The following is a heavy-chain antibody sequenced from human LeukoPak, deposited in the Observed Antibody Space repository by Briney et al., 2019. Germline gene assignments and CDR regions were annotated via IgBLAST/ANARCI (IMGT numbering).Heavy chain of an antibody. J-gene: IGHJ6*03. CDR1: GGSFSGYY. Sequence: SETLSLTCAVYGGSFSGYYWSWIRQPPGKGLEWIGEINHSGSTNYNPSLKSRVTISVDPAKKQLYLKLSSVTAAETAVYYCARVRYFDWAYYYDYMVVWGKGTTVTVSS. CDR3: ARVRYFDWAYYYDYMVV. CDR2: INHSGST. V-gene: IGHV4-34*01. D-gene: IGHD3-9*01.